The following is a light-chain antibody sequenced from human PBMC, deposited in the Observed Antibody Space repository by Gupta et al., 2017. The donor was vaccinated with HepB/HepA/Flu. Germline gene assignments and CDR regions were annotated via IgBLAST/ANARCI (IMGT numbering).Light chain of an antibody. CDR3: CTYAANDSGYVV. V-gene: IGLV2-11*01. Sequence: SALTQPRSVSGSPGQSVTISCTATSRDVGGYNYVSWYQQHPGKAPKLIIYDVSQRPSGGPDRFSGSKSGSTAALTISGLQAEEEADYYCCTYAANDSGYVVFGAGTKLSVL. CDR2: DVS. CDR1: SRDVGGYNY. J-gene: IGLJ2*01.